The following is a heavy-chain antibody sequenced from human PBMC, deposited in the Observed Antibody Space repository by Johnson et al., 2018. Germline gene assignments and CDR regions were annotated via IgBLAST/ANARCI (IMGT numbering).Heavy chain of an antibody. Sequence: QVQLVQSGAEVKKPGASVKVSCKASGYTFTSYDINWVRQATGQGLEWMGGIIPIFGTANYAQKFQGRVTITADESTSTAYMELSSLRSEDTAVYYCATEESGSFLNWFDPWGQGTLVTVSS. CDR1: GYTFTSYD. D-gene: IGHD3-10*01. J-gene: IGHJ5*02. CDR2: IIPIFGTA. CDR3: ATEESGSFLNWFDP. V-gene: IGHV1-69*13.